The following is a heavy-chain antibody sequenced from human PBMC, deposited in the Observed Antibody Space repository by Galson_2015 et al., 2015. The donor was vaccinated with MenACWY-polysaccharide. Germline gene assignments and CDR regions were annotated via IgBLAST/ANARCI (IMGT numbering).Heavy chain of an antibody. J-gene: IGHJ5*02. V-gene: IGHV3-74*03. CDR2: VNSDASIK. Sequence: SLRLSCGASGFTLGSYWMQWVRQAPGKGLEWVSRVNSDASIKTYAGSVKGRFTISRDNAKNTLYLQMDSLRAEDSAVYYCAREAHAHDFLSAYLRAWGQGTRVTVSS. D-gene: IGHD3-3*01. CDR1: GFTLGSYW. CDR3: AREAHAHDFLSAYLRA.